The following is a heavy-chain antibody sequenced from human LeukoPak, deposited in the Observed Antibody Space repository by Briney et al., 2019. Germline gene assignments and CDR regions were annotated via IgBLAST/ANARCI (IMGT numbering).Heavy chain of an antibody. V-gene: IGHV3-21*01. CDR2: ISTSSSYI. Sequence: GSLRLSCAASGFSFSSYSMNWVRQAPGKGLEWVSSISTSSSYIYYADSVKGRFTISRDNAKNSLYLQMNSLRAEDTAVYYCARIRRAPWYFDLWGRGTLVTVSS. CDR1: GFSFSSYS. J-gene: IGHJ2*01. CDR3: ARIRRAPWYFDL.